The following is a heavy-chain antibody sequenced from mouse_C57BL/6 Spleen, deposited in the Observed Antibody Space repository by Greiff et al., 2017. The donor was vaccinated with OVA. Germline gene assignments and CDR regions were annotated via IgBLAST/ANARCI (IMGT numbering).Heavy chain of an antibody. J-gene: IGHJ2*01. CDR3: ARHRNYFDY. Sequence: EVQLVESGGGLVKPGGSLKLSCAASGFTFSSYTMSWVRQTPEQRLEWVATISGGGGNTYYPDSVKGRFTISRDNAKNTLYLQMSSLRSEDTALYYCARHRNYFDYWGQGTTLTVSS. V-gene: IGHV5-9*01. CDR2: ISGGGGNT. CDR1: GFTFSSYT.